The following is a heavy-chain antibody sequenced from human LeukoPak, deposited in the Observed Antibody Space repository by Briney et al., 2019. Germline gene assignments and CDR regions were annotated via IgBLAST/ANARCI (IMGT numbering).Heavy chain of an antibody. V-gene: IGHV3-48*04. J-gene: IGHJ6*02. CDR1: GFTFSSYS. D-gene: IGHD5-12*01. CDR3: ARTRLRDYYYYGMDV. Sequence: GGSLRLSCAASGFTFSSYSMNWVRQAPGKGLEWVSYISSSSSTIYYADSVKGRFTISRDNAKNSLYLQMNSLRAEDTAVYYCARTRLRDYYYYGMDVWGQGTTVTVSS. CDR2: ISSSSSTI.